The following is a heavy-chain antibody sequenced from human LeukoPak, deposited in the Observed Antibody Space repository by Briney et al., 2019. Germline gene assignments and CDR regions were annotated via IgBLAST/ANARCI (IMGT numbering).Heavy chain of an antibody. CDR1: GGTFTRYS. CDR2: IIPLLDRA. CDR3: ARVGYDFWSGYYDAFDI. D-gene: IGHD3-3*01. Sequence: GASVKVSCKASGGTFTRYSISWVRQAPGQGLEWMGRIIPLLDRAKYAQKFQGRVTLTADKFTSTAYMELNSLRSEDTAVYYCARVGYDFWSGYYDAFDIWGQGTMVTVSS. J-gene: IGHJ3*02. V-gene: IGHV1-69*08.